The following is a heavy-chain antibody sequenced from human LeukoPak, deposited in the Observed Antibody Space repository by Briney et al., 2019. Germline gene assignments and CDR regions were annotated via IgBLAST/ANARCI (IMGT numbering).Heavy chain of an antibody. J-gene: IGHJ5*02. CDR3: ARDPLAYCGGDCLNWFDP. Sequence: ASVKVSCKASGYTFTGYYMHWVRQAPGQGLEWMGWINPNSGGTNYAQKFQGRVAMTRDTSISTAYMERSRLRSDDTAVYYCARDPLAYCGGDCLNWFDPWGQGTLVTVSS. V-gene: IGHV1-2*02. CDR2: INPNSGGT. D-gene: IGHD2-21*02. CDR1: GYTFTGYY.